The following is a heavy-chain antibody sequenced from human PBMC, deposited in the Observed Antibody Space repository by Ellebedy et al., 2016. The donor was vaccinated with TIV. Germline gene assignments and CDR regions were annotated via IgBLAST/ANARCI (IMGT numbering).Heavy chain of an antibody. CDR3: ARQKSSWCDDPCLNDAFDI. J-gene: IGHJ3*02. V-gene: IGHV1-2*02. Sequence: ASVKVSCXASGYTFTGYYMHWVRQAPGQGLEWMGWINPNSGGTNYAQKLQGRVTMTRDTSISTAYMELSRLRSDDTAVYYCARQKSSWCDDPCLNDAFDIWGQGTMVTVSS. D-gene: IGHD6-13*01. CDR1: GYTFTGYY. CDR2: INPNSGGT.